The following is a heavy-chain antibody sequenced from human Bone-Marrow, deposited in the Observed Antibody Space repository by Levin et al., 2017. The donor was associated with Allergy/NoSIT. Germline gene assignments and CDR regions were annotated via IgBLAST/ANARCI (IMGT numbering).Heavy chain of an antibody. J-gene: IGHJ3*01. CDR2: VNTNGRTT. D-gene: IGHD5-18*01. CDR1: GFPFSHYW. CDR3: ARGAAMFSGAFDL. Sequence: AGGSLRLSCEASGFPFSHYWMHWVRQTPGKGLVWVSRVNTNGRTTNYADSVKGRFTISRDNDKSMVFLQMHNLSPEDTAVYYCARGAAMFSGAFDLWGQGTMATVSS. V-gene: IGHV3-74*01.